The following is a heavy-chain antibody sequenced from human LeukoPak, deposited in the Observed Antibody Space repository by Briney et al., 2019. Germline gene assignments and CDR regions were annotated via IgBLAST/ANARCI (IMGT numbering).Heavy chain of an antibody. D-gene: IGHD3-9*01. CDR1: GFTLSSYR. V-gene: IGHV3-74*01. CDR2: INSDGSST. Sequence: GGSLRLSCAASGFTLSSYRMHWVRQAPGKGLVWVSRINSDGSSTSYADSVKGRFTISRDNAKNTLYLQTNSLRAEDTAVYYCARYFAWSYIDYWGQGTLVSVSS. J-gene: IGHJ4*02. CDR3: ARYFAWSYIDY.